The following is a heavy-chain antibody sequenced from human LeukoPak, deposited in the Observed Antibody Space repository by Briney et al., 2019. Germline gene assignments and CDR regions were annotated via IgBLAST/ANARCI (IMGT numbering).Heavy chain of an antibody. CDR1: GGSISSSSYY. J-gene: IGHJ4*02. D-gene: IGHD2-2*01. V-gene: IGHV4-39*01. CDR2: IYYSGST. Sequence: SETLSLTCTVSGGSISSSSYYWGWIRQPPGKGLEWIGSIYYSGSTYYNPSLKSRVTISVDTSKNQFSLKLSSVTAADTAVYYCARLGYCSSTSCYGDFDYWGQGTLVTVSS. CDR3: ARLGYCSSTSCYGDFDY.